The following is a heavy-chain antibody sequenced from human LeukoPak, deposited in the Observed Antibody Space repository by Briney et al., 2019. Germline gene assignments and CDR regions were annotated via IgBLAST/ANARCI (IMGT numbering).Heavy chain of an antibody. V-gene: IGHV4-4*07. J-gene: IGHJ3*01. CDR2: IYSSGST. CDR1: GGSISSYY. Sequence: SETLSLTCTVSGGSISSYYWSWIRQPPGKGLEWVGRIYSSGSTNYNPSLESRVTMSVDTSKNQFSLNLRSMTAADTALYYCARGAYYGSGSVFDLWGQGTMVTVSS. D-gene: IGHD3-10*01. CDR3: ARGAYYGSGSVFDL.